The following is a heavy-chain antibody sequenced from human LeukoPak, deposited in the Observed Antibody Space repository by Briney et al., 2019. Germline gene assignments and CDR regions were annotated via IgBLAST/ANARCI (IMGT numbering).Heavy chain of an antibody. D-gene: IGHD2-15*01. CDR1: GVTSNY. CDR3: ARRRCSGGSCYTDY. V-gene: IGHV3-53*01. CDR2: IYNGGTT. Sequence: GGSLRLSCAASGVTSNYMTWVRQAPGKGLEWVSVIYNGGTTYYADSVKGRFTISRDNTKNSLYLQMNSLRAEDTAVYYCARRRCSGGSCYTDYWGLGTLVTVSS. J-gene: IGHJ4*02.